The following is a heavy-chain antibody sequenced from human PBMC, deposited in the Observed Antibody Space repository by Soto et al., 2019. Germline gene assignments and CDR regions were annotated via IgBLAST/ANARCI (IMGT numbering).Heavy chain of an antibody. CDR1: GFTFSSYS. D-gene: IGHD2-2*02. CDR3: ARDLSDCSSTSCYTEGYGMDV. Sequence: GGSMRLSCAASGFTFSSYSMNWVRQAPGKGLEWVSSISSSSSYRYYADAVKGRFTISRDNAKNSLYLQMNSLRAEDTDVYYCARDLSDCSSTSCYTEGYGMDVWGQGTTVTVSS. CDR2: ISSSSSYR. V-gene: IGHV3-21*04. J-gene: IGHJ6*02.